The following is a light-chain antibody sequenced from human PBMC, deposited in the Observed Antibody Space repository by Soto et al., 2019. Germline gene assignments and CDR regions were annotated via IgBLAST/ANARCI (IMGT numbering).Light chain of an antibody. V-gene: IGLV1-40*01. CDR2: GNN. CDR3: QSYDISLSGSV. J-gene: IGLJ2*01. Sequence: QSVLTQPPSVSGAPGQRVTTSCTGSSSNIGTGYDVHWYQQLPGTAPKLLIYGNNNRPSGVPDRFSGSKSGTSASLAITGLQAEDEADYYCQSYDISLSGSVFGGGTKVTVL. CDR1: SSNIGTGYD.